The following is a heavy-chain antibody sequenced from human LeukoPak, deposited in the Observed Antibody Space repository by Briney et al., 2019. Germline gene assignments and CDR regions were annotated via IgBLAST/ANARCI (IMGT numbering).Heavy chain of an antibody. J-gene: IGHJ4*02. D-gene: IGHD4-17*01. CDR3: ARGEDDYGDYFDY. CDR1: GFTFSSYA. CDR2: ISYDGSNK. Sequence: GRSLRLSCAASGFTFSSYAMHWVRQAPGKGLEWVAVISYDGSNKYYADSVKGRFTISRDNSKNTLCLQMNSLRAEDTAVYYCARGEDDYGDYFDYWGQGTLVTVSS. V-gene: IGHV3-30-3*01.